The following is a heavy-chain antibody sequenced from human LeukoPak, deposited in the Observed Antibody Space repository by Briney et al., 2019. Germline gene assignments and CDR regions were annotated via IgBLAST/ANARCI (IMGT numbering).Heavy chain of an antibody. CDR2: INHSGST. CDR1: GGSFSGYY. V-gene: IGHV4-34*01. Sequence: SEALSLTCAVYGGSFSGYYWSWIRQPPGKGLEWMGEINHSGSTNYNPSLTSRVTISVDTSKNQFSLTLNSVTAADTAVYYCARVYYTILSGYSRGRYFDYWGQGTLVTVSS. J-gene: IGHJ4*02. CDR3: ARVYYTILSGYSRGRYFDY. D-gene: IGHD3-9*01.